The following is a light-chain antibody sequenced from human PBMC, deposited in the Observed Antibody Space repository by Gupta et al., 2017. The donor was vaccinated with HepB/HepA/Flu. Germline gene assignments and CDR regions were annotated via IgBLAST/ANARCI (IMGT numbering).Light chain of an antibody. J-gene: IGKJ1*01. Sequence: DIQMTQSPSSLSASVRDRVSITCRASQNISLYLNWYQHKPGIAPKLLIYGTTNLRTGVPSRFSVSGSGTDFTLTISSLQPEDFATYICQQTYTVPRTFGQGTKV. CDR3: QQTYTVPRT. CDR1: QNISLY. CDR2: GTT. V-gene: IGKV1-39*01.